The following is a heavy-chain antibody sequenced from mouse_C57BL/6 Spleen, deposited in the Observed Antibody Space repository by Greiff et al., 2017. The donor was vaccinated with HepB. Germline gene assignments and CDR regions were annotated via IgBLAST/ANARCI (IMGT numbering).Heavy chain of an antibody. V-gene: IGHV5-17*01. Sequence: EVQLVESGGGLVKPGGSLKLSCAASGFTFSDYGMHWVRQAPEKGLEWVAYISSGSSTIYYAETVKGRFTISRDNAKNTLFLQITSLRSEDTAMYSCAGGGSGYAMDYWGQGTSVTVSS. CDR1: GFTFSDYG. D-gene: IGHD1-1*01. CDR3: AGGGSGYAMDY. J-gene: IGHJ4*01. CDR2: ISSGSSTI.